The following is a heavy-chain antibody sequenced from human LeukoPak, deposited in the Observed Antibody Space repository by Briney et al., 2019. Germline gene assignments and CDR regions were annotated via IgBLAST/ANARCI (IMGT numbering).Heavy chain of an antibody. CDR3: ARGRQGISRMVRGVIPHNWFDP. CDR1: GGSFSGYY. CDR2: INQSGST. Sequence: SETLSLTCAGQGGSFSGYYWSWIRQPPGKGLEWIGEINQSGSTNYNPSLKSRVTISVDTSKNQFSLKLRSVTAADTAVYYCARGRQGISRMVRGVIPHNWFDPWRQGTLVTVSS. J-gene: IGHJ5*02. D-gene: IGHD3-10*01. V-gene: IGHV4-34*01.